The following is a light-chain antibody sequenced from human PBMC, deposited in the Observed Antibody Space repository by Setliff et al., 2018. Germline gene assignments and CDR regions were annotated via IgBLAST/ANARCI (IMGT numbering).Light chain of an antibody. CDR3: CSYAGYSYV. Sequence: QSALAQPPSASGSPGQSVTITCTGSSSDVGGYKYVSWYQQHPGKAPKLMIYEVSKRPSGVPDRFSASRSGNTASLTISGLQPEDESDYYCCSYAGYSYVFGTGTKV. CDR2: EVS. J-gene: IGLJ1*01. CDR1: SSDVGGYKY. V-gene: IGLV2-8*01.